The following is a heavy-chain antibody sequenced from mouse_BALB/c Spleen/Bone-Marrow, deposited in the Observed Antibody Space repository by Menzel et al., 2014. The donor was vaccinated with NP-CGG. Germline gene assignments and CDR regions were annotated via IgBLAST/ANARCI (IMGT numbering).Heavy chain of an antibody. CDR1: DYIFFSYW. D-gene: IGHD1-3*01. CDR2: IYPSDNYT. V-gene: IGHV1S126*01. CDR3: TRTYKYFEF. Sequence: VKLMESGAELVRPGASVELSSKASDYIFFSYWINWVKQRPGQGLDWTGNIYPSDNYTNYNQKFKDKVTLTVDKSSSTAYMQLSSQTSEDSAVYYCTRTYKYFEFWGQGTPVTVSP. J-gene: IGHJ2*01.